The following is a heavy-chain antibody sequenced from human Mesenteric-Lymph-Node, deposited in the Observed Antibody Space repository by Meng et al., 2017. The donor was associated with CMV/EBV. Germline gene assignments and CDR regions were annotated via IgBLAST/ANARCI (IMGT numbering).Heavy chain of an antibody. J-gene: IGHJ4*02. CDR2: IYHSGST. CDR1: GGSLSGYY. Sequence: SETLSLTCGLHGGSLSGYYWSWIRQPPGKGLEWIGEIYHSGSTNYNPSLKSRVTISVDTSKNQFSLKLSSVTAADTAVYYCASAISYCSSTDCYVGGYFDNWGQGTLVTVSS. V-gene: IGHV4-34*01. D-gene: IGHD2-2*01. CDR3: ASAISYCSSTDCYVGGYFDN.